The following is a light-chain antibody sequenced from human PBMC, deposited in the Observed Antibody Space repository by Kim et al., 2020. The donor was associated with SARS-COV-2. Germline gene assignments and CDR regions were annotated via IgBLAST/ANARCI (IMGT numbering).Light chain of an antibody. CDR3: ISYAGSNDYV. CDR1: SSDVGGYNY. CDR2: EVS. Sequence: QSALTQPPSASGSPGQSVTISCTGTSSDVGGYNYVSWYQQHPGKAPKVMIYEVSKRPSGVPARFSGSKSGNTASLTVSGLQAEDEADYYCISYAGSNDYVFGTGTKVTVL. J-gene: IGLJ1*01. V-gene: IGLV2-8*01.